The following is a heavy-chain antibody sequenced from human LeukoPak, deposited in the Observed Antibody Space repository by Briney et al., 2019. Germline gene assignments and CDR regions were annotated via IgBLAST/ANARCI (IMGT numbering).Heavy chain of an antibody. V-gene: IGHV4-61*02. CDR2: IYTSGST. Sequence: PSETLSLTCTVSGGSISSGSYYWSWIRQPAGKGLEWIGRIYTSGSTNYNPSLKSRVTISVDTSKNQFSLKLSSVTAADTAVYYCARVIQLWLLDYWGQGTLVTASS. CDR1: GGSISSGSYY. J-gene: IGHJ4*02. D-gene: IGHD5-18*01. CDR3: ARVIQLWLLDY.